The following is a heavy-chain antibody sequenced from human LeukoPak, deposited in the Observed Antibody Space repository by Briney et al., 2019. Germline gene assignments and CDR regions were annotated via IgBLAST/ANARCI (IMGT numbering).Heavy chain of an antibody. CDR2: ISRTGDTT. CDR1: GFSFSNFG. CDR3: AKTHAGNYFDY. V-gene: IGHV3-23*01. Sequence: HPGGTLRLSCAASGFSFSNFGMSWVRQSPGKGLEWVSAISRTGDTTYYADSVKGRFTISRDNSKNTLYLQMNSLRAEDTAVYYCAKTHAGNYFDYWGQGALITVSS. J-gene: IGHJ4*02.